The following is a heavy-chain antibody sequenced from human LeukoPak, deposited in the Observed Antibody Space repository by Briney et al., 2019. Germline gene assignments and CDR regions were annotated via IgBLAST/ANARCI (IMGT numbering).Heavy chain of an antibody. CDR3: ARGYCSGGSCPFDY. V-gene: IGHV1-69*13. CDR2: IIPIFGTA. J-gene: IGHJ4*02. D-gene: IGHD2-15*01. CDR1: GGTXSSYA. Sequence: SVKVSCKASGGTXSSYAISWVRQAPGQGLEWMGGIIPIFGTANYAQKFQGRVTITADESTSTAYMELSSLRSEDTAVYYCARGYCSGGSCPFDYWGQGTLVTVSS.